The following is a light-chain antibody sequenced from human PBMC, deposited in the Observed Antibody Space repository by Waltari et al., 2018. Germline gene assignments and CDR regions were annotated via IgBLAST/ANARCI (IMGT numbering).Light chain of an antibody. CDR1: SSDVGGYNF. V-gene: IGLV2-14*01. J-gene: IGLJ2*01. CDR3: SSYRANSPVV. Sequence: QSALTPPASVSGSPGPSTTISCTGTSSDVGGYNFVSWYQHHPGKAPKLMIYEVTNRPSGLSGRFSGSKSGNTASLTISGLQAEDEADYYCSSYRANSPVVFGGGTKLTVL. CDR2: EVT.